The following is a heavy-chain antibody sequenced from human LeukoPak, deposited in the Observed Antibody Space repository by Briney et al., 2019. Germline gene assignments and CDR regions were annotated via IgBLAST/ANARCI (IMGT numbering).Heavy chain of an antibody. J-gene: IGHJ4*02. CDR2: INSDGSST. CDR3: ARDHQRLVGYYFDY. Sequence: GGSLRLSCAASGFSVSSYWMHWVRHAPGKWLVLVSPINSDGSSTTYADSVKGRFTISRDNAKYTRCLQMNSPRTQDTAVDDCARDHQRLVGYYFDYWGQGTLVTVSS. V-gene: IGHV3-74*01. CDR1: GFSVSSYW. D-gene: IGHD6-25*01.